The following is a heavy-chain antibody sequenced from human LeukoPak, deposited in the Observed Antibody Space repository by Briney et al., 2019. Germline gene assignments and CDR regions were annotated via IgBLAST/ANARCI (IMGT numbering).Heavy chain of an antibody. CDR2: ISGSGGST. J-gene: IGHJ4*02. CDR1: GFTFSSYA. CDR3: AKVLLRGYYFDY. D-gene: IGHD3-10*01. V-gene: IGHV3-23*01. Sequence: GGSLRLSCAASGFTFSSYAMSWVRQAPGKGLEGVAAISGSGGSTYYADSVKGRFTISRDNSKNTLYLQMNSLRAEDTAVYYCAKVLLRGYYFDYWGQGTLVTVSS.